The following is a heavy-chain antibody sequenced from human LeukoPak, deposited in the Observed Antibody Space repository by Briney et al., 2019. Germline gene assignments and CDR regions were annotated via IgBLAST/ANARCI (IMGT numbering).Heavy chain of an antibody. J-gene: IGHJ4*02. CDR3: ARVHSLGYSYGIDY. Sequence: SETLSLTCTVSGGSISSHYWSWIRQPPGKGLEWIGYIYYSGSTNYNPSLKSRVTISVDTSKNQFSLKLSSVTAADTAVYYCARVHSLGYSYGIDYWGQGTLVTVSS. V-gene: IGHV4-59*11. CDR2: IYYSGST. CDR1: GGSISSHY. D-gene: IGHD5-18*01.